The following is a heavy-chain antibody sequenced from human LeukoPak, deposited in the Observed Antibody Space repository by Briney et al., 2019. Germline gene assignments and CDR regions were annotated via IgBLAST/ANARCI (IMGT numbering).Heavy chain of an antibody. CDR2: INPSGAST. Sequence: ASVKVSCKASGYTFTSYDINCVRQATGQGLEWMGIINPSGASTSYAQKFQGRLTMTRDMSTSTVYMELSSLRSEDTAVYYCARDAAAHGLFDYWGQGTLVTVSS. J-gene: IGHJ4*02. D-gene: IGHD6-13*01. CDR3: ARDAAAHGLFDY. V-gene: IGHV1-46*01. CDR1: GYTFTSYD.